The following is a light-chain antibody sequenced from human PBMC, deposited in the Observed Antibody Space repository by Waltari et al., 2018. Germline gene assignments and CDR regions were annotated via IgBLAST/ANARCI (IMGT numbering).Light chain of an antibody. J-gene: IGKJ2*01. CDR3: QQYNNWPRT. V-gene: IGKV3-15*01. CDR2: GTS. CDR1: ESVSTS. Sequence: EILMTQSPATLSVSPGERVTLSCTASESVSTSLAWYQQKPGQAPRLLIYGTSTRATGIPARFSGSGSGTEFTLTISSMQSEDFAVYYCQQYNNWPRTFCQGTKLESK.